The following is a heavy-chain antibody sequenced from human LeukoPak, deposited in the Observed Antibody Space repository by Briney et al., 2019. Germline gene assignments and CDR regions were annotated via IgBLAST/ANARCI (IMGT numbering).Heavy chain of an antibody. Sequence: GASVKVSCKASGGTFSSYAISWVRQAPGQGLEWMGGIIPIFGTANYAQKFRGRVTITADESTSTAYMELSSLRSEDTAVYYCASAVYYFGSGSLLNWFDPWGQGTLVTVSS. D-gene: IGHD3-10*01. CDR3: ASAVYYFGSGSLLNWFDP. CDR1: GGTFSSYA. J-gene: IGHJ5*02. V-gene: IGHV1-69*13. CDR2: IIPIFGTA.